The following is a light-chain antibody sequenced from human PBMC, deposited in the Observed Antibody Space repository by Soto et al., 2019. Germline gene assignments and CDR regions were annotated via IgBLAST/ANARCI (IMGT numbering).Light chain of an antibody. Sequence: EIVLTQSPATLSLSPGERATLSCRASQSIGRFLAWYQHKPGQAPRLLIYDASNRATGIPARFSASGSETDFTLNITRLEPEDSAVYYCLQHSGTSPKTFGQGTKVDIK. CDR2: DAS. CDR1: QSIGRF. V-gene: IGKV3-11*01. CDR3: LQHSGTSPKT. J-gene: IGKJ1*01.